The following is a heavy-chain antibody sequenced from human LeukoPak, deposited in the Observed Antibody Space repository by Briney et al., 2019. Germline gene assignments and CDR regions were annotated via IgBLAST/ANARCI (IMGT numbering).Heavy chain of an antibody. V-gene: IGHV3-66*01. CDR2: IYSGGST. D-gene: IGHD2-8*01. J-gene: IGHJ4*02. Sequence: PGGSLRLSCAASGFSFSSYWMHWVRQAPGKGLEWVSVIYSGGSTYYADSVKGRFTISRDNSKNTLYLQMNSLRAEDTAVYYCAKSNSYCTNGVCLYFDYWGQGTLVTVSS. CDR1: GFSFSSYW. CDR3: AKSNSYCTNGVCLYFDY.